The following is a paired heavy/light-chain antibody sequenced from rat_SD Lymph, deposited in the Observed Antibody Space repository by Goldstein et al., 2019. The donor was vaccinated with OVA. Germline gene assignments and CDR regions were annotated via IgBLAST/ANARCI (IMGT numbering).Light chain of an antibody. Sequence: DIQMTQSPSFLSASVGDRVTINCKASQNINRYLNWYQQKLGEAPKFLIYNANSLQTGIPSRFSGSGSGTDFTLTITSLQPEDVATYFCLQHNSWPFTFGSGTKLESK. CDR2: NAN. V-gene: IGKV22S4*01. CDR3: LQHNSWPFT. J-gene: IGKJ5*01. CDR1: QNINRY.
Heavy chain of an antibody. CDR2: VSSGSSYL. CDR3: TRHWAMGITSYYFDY. CDR1: GFTFSNYG. Sequence: EVQLVESGGGLVQPGRSLKLSCLASGFTFSNYGMTWIRQAPGKGLEWVASVSSGSSYLYYADTMKGRFTISREDAKNTLYLQMTSLRSEDTALYYCTRHWAMGITSYYFDYWGQGVMVTVSS. D-gene: IGHD1-9*01. V-gene: IGHV5-34*01. J-gene: IGHJ2*01.